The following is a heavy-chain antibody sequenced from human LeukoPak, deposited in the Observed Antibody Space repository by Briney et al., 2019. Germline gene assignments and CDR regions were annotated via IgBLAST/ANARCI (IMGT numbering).Heavy chain of an antibody. D-gene: IGHD6-6*01. Sequence: SVKVSCKASGGAFSSYAISWVRQAPGQGLEWMGGIIPIFGTANYAQKFQGRVTITTDESTSTAYMELSSLRSEDTAVYYCARRGSSSSHWFDPWGQGTLVTVSS. V-gene: IGHV1-69*05. CDR2: IIPIFGTA. J-gene: IGHJ5*02. CDR3: ARRGSSSSHWFDP. CDR1: GGAFSSYA.